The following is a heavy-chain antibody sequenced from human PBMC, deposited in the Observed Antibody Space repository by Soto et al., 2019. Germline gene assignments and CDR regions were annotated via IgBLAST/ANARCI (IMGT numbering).Heavy chain of an antibody. CDR2: ISTDGSIT. CDR3: ARDTNGLHY. Sequence: EVQLVESGGGLVQPGGSLRLSCAASGLIFSNYKMHWVRQAPGKGLVWVSRISTDGSITDYADSVKGRFTVSRDNAKNTRYLQMNSLRLDDTAVYYCARDTNGLHYWGQGTLVTVSS. CDR1: GLIFSNYK. J-gene: IGHJ4*02. V-gene: IGHV3-74*01. D-gene: IGHD2-8*01.